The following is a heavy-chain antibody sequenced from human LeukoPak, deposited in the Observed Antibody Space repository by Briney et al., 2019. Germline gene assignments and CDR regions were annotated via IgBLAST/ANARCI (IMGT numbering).Heavy chain of an antibody. D-gene: IGHD3-22*01. CDR1: GGTFSSXA. Sequence: GGTFSSXAISWVRQAPGQGLEWMGGIIPIFGTGNYAQKFQGRVTITADKSTSTAYMELSSLRSEDTAVYYCARRSIGSGYYTFDYWGQGTLVTVSS. CDR3: ARRSIGSGYYTFDY. V-gene: IGHV1-69*06. CDR2: IIPIFGTG. J-gene: IGHJ4*02.